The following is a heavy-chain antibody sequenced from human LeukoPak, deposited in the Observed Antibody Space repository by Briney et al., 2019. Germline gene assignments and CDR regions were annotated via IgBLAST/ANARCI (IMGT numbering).Heavy chain of an antibody. J-gene: IGHJ4*02. Sequence: SETLSLTCTVSGVSVSSSSYYWGWIRQPPGKGLEWIGSIYFTGNTYFNSSLKSRVTISVDTSEKQFSLQLNSVTAADTAVYYCARQGSAYYFDFWGQGLLVTVSS. CDR2: IYFTGNT. D-gene: IGHD2-15*01. CDR1: GVSVSSSSYY. CDR3: ARQGSAYYFDF. V-gene: IGHV4-39*01.